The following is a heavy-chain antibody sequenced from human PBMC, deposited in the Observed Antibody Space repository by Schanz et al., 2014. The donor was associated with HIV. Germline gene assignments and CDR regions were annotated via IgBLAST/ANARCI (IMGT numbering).Heavy chain of an antibody. CDR2: ISWNSGSI. CDR1: GFTFDDYA. J-gene: IGHJ6*02. Sequence: EVQLVESGGGLVQPGRSLRLSCAASGFTFDDYAMHWVRQAPGKGLEWVSCISWNSGSIGYADSVKGRFTISRDNSKNTLYLQMHSLRAEDTAVYYCAKDEGGGYYYYGMDVWGQGTTVTVSS. V-gene: IGHV3-9*01. CDR3: AKDEGGGYYYYGMDV. D-gene: IGHD3-16*01.